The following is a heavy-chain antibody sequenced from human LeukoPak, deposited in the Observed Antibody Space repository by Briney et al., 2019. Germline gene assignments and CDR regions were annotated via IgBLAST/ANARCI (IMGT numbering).Heavy chain of an antibody. J-gene: IGHJ4*02. V-gene: IGHV1-69*01. D-gene: IGHD3-3*01. CDR1: GGTFSSYA. Sequence: SVKVSCKASGGTFSSYAISWVRQAPGQGLEWMGGIIPIFGIANYAQKFQGRVTITADESTSTVYMELSSLRSEDTAVYYCASLTYYDFWSGYYTWNYFDYWGQGTLVTVSS. CDR2: IIPIFGIA. CDR3: ASLTYYDFWSGYYTWNYFDY.